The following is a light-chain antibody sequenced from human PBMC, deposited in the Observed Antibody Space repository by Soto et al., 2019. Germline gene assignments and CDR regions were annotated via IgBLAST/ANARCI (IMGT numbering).Light chain of an antibody. CDR1: SGSVSSSFY. CDR2: NTN. J-gene: IGLJ3*02. V-gene: IGLV8-61*01. CDR3: VLYIDSGSWV. Sequence: QTVVTQEPSFSVSPGGTVTLTCGLSSGSVSSSFYPSWYQQIPGQSPRTLIYNTNTRSSGVPDRFSGSILGNKAALTITGAQADDESDYYCVLYIDSGSWVFGGGTKLTVL.